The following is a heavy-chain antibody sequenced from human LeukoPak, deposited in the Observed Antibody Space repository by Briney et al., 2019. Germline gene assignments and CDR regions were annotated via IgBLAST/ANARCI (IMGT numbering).Heavy chain of an antibody. J-gene: IGHJ3*02. D-gene: IGHD6-13*01. CDR2: INPNSGGT. CDR3: AVPPIAAAGTAAFDI. CDR1: GYTFTGYY. Sequence: ASVKVSCKASGYTFTGYYMHWVRQAPGQGLEWMGWINPNSGGTNYAQKLQGRVTMTRDTSISTAYMELSRLRSDDTAVYYCAVPPIAAAGTAAFDIWGQGTMVTVSS. V-gene: IGHV1-2*02.